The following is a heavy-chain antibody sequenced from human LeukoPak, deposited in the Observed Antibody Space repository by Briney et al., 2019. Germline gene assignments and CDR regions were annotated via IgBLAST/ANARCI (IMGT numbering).Heavy chain of an antibody. CDR2: ISYDGSDK. Sequence: GGSLRLSCAASGYTFSRYGMHWVRQAPGKGLEWVAVISYDGSDKDYADSVKGRFTISRDNSKNTLYLQMNSLRAEDTAVYYCARGGNYEAFDYWGQGTLVTVSS. J-gene: IGHJ4*02. CDR3: ARGGNYEAFDY. CDR1: GYTFSRYG. D-gene: IGHD1-7*01. V-gene: IGHV3-30*03.